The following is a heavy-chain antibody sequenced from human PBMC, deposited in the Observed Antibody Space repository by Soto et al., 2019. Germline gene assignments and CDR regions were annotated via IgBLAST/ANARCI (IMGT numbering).Heavy chain of an antibody. CDR3: ARGAMGNYYNDY. J-gene: IGHJ4*02. CDR1: GFTFISYW. Sequence: EVQLVESGGGLVQSGGSLRLSCAASGFTFISYWMHWVRQAPGKGLVWVSRIKGDGISTNYADSVKGRFTISRDNAKDPVFLQMNGLSADDTALYYCARGAMGNYYNDYWGQGTLVTVSS. CDR2: IKGDGIST. V-gene: IGHV3-74*01. D-gene: IGHD3-10*01.